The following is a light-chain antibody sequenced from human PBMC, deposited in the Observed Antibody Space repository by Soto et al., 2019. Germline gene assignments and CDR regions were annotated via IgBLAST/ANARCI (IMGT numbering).Light chain of an antibody. CDR3: QSYDSSLSRV. CDR1: SSNIGAGYD. V-gene: IGLV1-40*01. Sequence: QSVLTRPPSVSGAPGQKITISCTGSSSNIGAGYDVHWYRQFPGAAPKLLISGDNNRPSGVPDRFSGSKSGTSASLAITGLQAEDEADYYCQSYDSSLSRVFGTGTKLTVL. J-gene: IGLJ1*01. CDR2: GDN.